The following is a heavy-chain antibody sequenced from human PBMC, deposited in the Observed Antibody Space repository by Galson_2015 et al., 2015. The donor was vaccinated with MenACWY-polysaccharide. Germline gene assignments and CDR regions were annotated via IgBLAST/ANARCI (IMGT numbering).Heavy chain of an antibody. Sequence: PALVNPPQTLTLPCTFSGFSLITKGVGVTWIRQPPGKALEWLAVISWDGDNRYSPSLRSRLTVTKDTSKNQVVLTMTNMNIVDTATYYCAHVMITFGGVIGDDAFDVWGPGTMATVSS. CDR2: ISWDGDN. CDR1: GFSLITKGVG. V-gene: IGHV2-5*02. CDR3: AHVMITFGGVIGDDAFDV. D-gene: IGHD3-16*01. J-gene: IGHJ3*01.